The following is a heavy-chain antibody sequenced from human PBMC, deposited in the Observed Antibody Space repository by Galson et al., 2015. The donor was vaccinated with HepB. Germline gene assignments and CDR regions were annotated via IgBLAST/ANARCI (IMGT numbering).Heavy chain of an antibody. CDR2: ISYDGRTQ. Sequence: SLRLSCAASGFTLSSYAIHWVRQAPGKGLEWMTVISYDGRTQNYADSVMGRFTISRDNSKDTVYLQMSSLRADDTAVYYCARDSGYVSGWYAGRGGFDYWGQGALVIVSS. CDR1: GFTLSSYA. V-gene: IGHV3-30*03. D-gene: IGHD6-19*01. CDR3: ARDSGYVSGWYAGRGGFDY. J-gene: IGHJ4*02.